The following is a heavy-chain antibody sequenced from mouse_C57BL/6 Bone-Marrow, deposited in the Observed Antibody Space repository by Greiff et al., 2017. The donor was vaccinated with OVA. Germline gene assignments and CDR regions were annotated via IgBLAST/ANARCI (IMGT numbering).Heavy chain of an antibody. CDR3: TTDSYYESFAY. D-gene: IGHD2-12*01. CDR1: GFNIKDDD. Sequence: VHVKQSGADLVRPGASLKFSCTASGFNIKDDDMHWVNQTPEKGLEWIGWIDPEHGETAYASKLQGRATITADNATNTAYLQLSSLTSDDTAVYYCTTDSYYESFAYWGQGTLVTVSA. CDR2: IDPEHGET. V-gene: IGHV14-4*01. J-gene: IGHJ3*01.